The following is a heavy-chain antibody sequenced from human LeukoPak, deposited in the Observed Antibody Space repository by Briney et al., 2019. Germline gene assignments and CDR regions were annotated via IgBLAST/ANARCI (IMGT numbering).Heavy chain of an antibody. D-gene: IGHD6-13*01. CDR3: ARGRDGYSDY. CDR1: GYTLTSYG. J-gene: IGHJ4*02. V-gene: IGHV1-18*01. CDR2: ISAYNGNT. Sequence: ASVNVCSKASGYTLTSYGISWVRQGPGQGVEWMGWISAYNGNTNYAQKLQCRVTMTTHTSTRTAYMELRSLRSDDTAVYYCARGRDGYSDYWGQGTLVTVSS.